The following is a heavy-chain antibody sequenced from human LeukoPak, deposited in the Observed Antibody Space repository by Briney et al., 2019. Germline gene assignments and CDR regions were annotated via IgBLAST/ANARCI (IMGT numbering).Heavy chain of an antibody. CDR1: GFTFSSYS. CDR3: ARDRLYYYDALDI. D-gene: IGHD3-10*01. CDR2: ISSSSSYI. J-gene: IGHJ3*02. V-gene: IGHV3-21*01. Sequence: GGSLRLSCAASGFTFSSYSMNWVRQAPGKGLEWVPSISSSSSYIYYADSVKGRFTISRDNAKNSLYLQMNSLRAEDTAVYYCARDRLYYYDALDIWGQGTMVTVSS.